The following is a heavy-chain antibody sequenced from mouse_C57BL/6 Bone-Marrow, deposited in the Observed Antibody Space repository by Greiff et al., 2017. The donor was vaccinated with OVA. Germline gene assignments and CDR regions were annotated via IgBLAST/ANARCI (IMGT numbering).Heavy chain of an antibody. CDR1: GFSLTSYA. CDR2: IWTGGGT. Sequence: VQLQQSGPGLVAPSQSLSITCTVSGFSLTSYAISWVRQPPGKGLEWLGVIWTGGGTNYNSALKSRLSISKDNSKSQVFLKMNRLQTDDTARYYCARKGYYYGSSHYYAMDYWGQGTSVTVSS. J-gene: IGHJ4*01. D-gene: IGHD1-1*01. CDR3: ARKGYYYGSSHYYAMDY. V-gene: IGHV2-9-1*01.